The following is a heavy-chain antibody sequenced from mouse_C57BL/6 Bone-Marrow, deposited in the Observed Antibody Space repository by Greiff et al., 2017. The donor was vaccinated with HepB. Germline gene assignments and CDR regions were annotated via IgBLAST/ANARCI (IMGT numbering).Heavy chain of an antibody. CDR2: ISSGGGYI. CDR3: TRARADAMDY. Sequence: EVKLVESGEGLVKPGGSLKLSCAASGFTFSSYAMSWVRRTPEKRLEWVAYISSGGGYIYYADTVKDRFTISKDNARNTLYLQRSSLKSEDTAMYYCTRARADAMDYWGQGTSVTVSS. D-gene: IGHD3-1*01. CDR1: GFTFSSYA. V-gene: IGHV5-9-1*02. J-gene: IGHJ4*01.